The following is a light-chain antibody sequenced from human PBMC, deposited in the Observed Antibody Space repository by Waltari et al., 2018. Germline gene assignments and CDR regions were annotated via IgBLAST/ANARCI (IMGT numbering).Light chain of an antibody. CDR2: DAS. V-gene: IGKV3-11*01. CDR3: QQRSNWPFT. Sequence: EIVLTQSPATLSLSPGERATLSCRASQSVSSDLAWFLRKPGQAPRLLIYDASDRATGIPARFSGSGSGTDFTLTISSLEPEDFAVYYCQQRSNWPFTFGGGTKVEIK. J-gene: IGKJ4*01. CDR1: QSVSSD.